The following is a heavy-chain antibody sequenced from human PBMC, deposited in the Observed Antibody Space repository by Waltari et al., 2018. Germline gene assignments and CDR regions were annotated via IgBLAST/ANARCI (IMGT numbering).Heavy chain of an antibody. Sequence: EMQMMESGGGLVKPEESLKLTCTAAGCTFRSFTMHWDRQPPEKGLEFVSAITSDGYTTYYETSVKGRFTISRDNSRNTFYIQMGRLRAEDMAVYYCARVRTTAWYGYFDYWGQGNLVTVSS. CDR3: ARVRTTAWYGYFDY. V-gene: IGHV3-64*01. J-gene: IGHJ4*02. D-gene: IGHD6-13*01. CDR1: GCTFRSFT. CDR2: ITSDGYTT.